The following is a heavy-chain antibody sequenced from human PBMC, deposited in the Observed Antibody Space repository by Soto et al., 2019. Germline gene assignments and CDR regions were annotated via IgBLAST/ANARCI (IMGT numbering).Heavy chain of an antibody. CDR1: GFTFSGSA. V-gene: IGHV3-73*01. J-gene: IGHJ6*03. Sequence: EVQLVESGGGLVQPGGSLKLACAASGFTFSGSAMHWVRQASGKGLEWVGRIRSKPNNYATAYGASVKGRFTISRDDSKNTAYLQMNSLNTEDTAVYYCRRQASDFWSGKPQYYMDVWGKGTTVTVSS. D-gene: IGHD3-3*01. CDR3: RRQASDFWSGKPQYYMDV. CDR2: IRSKPNNYAT.